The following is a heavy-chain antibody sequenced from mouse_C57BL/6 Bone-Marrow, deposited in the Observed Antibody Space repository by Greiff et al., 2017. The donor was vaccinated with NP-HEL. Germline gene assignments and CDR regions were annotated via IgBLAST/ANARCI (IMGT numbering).Heavy chain of an antibody. D-gene: IGHD1-1*01. V-gene: IGHV5-6*01. CDR3: ARAYYGSSYSFDY. CDR2: ISSGGSYT. Sequence: EVMLVESGGDLVKPGGSLKLSCAASGFTFSSYGMSWVRQTPDKRLEWVATISSGGSYTYYPASVKGRFTLSRSNAKNTLYLQMSSLKSEDTAMYYCARAYYGSSYSFDYWGQGTTLTVSS. J-gene: IGHJ2*01. CDR1: GFTFSSYG.